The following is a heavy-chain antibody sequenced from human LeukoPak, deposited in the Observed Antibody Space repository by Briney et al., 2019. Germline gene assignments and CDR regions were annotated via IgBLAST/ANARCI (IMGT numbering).Heavy chain of an antibody. CDR2: INHSGST. V-gene: IGHV4-34*01. J-gene: IGHJ4*02. D-gene: IGHD3-10*01. CDR1: GGSFSGYY. CDR3: ARVRWFGIFDY. Sequence: PSETLSLTCAVYGGSFSGYYWSWIRQPPGKGLEWIGEINHSGSTNYSPSLKSRVTISVDTSKNQFSLKLSSVTAADTAVYYCARVRWFGIFDYWGQGTLVTVSS.